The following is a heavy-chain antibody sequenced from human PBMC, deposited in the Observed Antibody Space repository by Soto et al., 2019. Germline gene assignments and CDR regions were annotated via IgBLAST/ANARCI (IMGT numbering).Heavy chain of an antibody. D-gene: IGHD5-18*01. CDR3: ARHMDTAMVSDY. Sequence: GESLKISCKGSGYSFTNNWISWVRQMPGKGLEWMGRIDPSDSYTNYSPSFQGHVTISADKSISSAYLQWSSLKASDTAMYYCARHMDTAMVSDYWGQGTLVTFSS. CDR1: GYSFTNNW. J-gene: IGHJ4*02. V-gene: IGHV5-10-1*01. CDR2: IDPSDSYT.